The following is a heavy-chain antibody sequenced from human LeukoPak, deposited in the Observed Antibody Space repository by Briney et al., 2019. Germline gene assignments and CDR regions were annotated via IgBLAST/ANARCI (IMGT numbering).Heavy chain of an antibody. CDR1: GFTVSSNT. V-gene: IGHV3-66*01. J-gene: IGHJ4*02. CDR2: LQRDGTT. Sequence: GGSLRLSCAASGFTVSSNTVIWVRQAPGKGLEWVSVLQRDGTTYYKDSVKGRFTISRDNSKNTLYLQMNSLRAEDTAVYYCALYGSGSYTEFDYWGQGTLVTVSS. D-gene: IGHD3-10*01. CDR3: ALYGSGSYTEFDY.